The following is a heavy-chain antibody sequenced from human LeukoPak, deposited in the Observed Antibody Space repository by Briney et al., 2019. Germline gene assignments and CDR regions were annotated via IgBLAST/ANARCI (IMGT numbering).Heavy chain of an antibody. CDR3: VNMRGGAVAGTRSDY. Sequence: GGSLRLSCAASGFTFSNYWMHWVRQAPGKGLVWVSRINSDGSSTSYADSVEGRFTNSRDNAKNTLYLQMNSLRAEDTAVYYCVNMRGGAVAGTRSDYWGQGTLVTVSS. D-gene: IGHD6-19*01. CDR1: GFTFSNYW. J-gene: IGHJ4*02. V-gene: IGHV3-74*01. CDR2: INSDGSST.